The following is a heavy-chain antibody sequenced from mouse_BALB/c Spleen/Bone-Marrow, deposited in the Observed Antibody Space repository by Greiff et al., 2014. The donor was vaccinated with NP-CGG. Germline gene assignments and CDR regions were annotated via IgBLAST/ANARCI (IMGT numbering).Heavy chain of an antibody. V-gene: IGHV7-3*02. Sequence: EVKLVESGGGLVQPGGSRRLSCATSGFTFTDYYMSWVRQPPGKALEWLGFIRNKASGYTTDYSASVKGRFTISRDNSQSILYLQMNTLRAEDSATYYCAREYGYFDVWGAGTTVTVSS. CDR2: IRNKASGYTT. J-gene: IGHJ1*01. CDR3: AREYGYFDV. D-gene: IGHD1-1*02. CDR1: GFTFTDYY.